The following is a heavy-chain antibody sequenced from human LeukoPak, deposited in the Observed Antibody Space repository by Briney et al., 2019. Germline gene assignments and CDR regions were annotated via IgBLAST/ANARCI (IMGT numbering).Heavy chain of an antibody. D-gene: IGHD3-16*01. CDR1: GFTFSSYW. Sequence: GGSLRLSCAASGFTFSSYWMHWVRQAPGKGLEWVAVISYDGSNKYYADSVKGRFTISRDNSKNTLYLQMNSLRAEDTAVYYCAKEITFTFGRNYFDYWGQGTLVTVSS. CDR2: ISYDGSNK. V-gene: IGHV3-30*18. CDR3: AKEITFTFGRNYFDY. J-gene: IGHJ4*02.